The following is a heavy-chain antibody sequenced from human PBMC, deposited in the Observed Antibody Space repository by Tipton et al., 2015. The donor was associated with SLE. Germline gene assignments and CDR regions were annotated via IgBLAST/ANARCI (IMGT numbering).Heavy chain of an antibody. CDR3: ARSDSLHSSGYYSYAFDI. V-gene: IGHV4-59*11. D-gene: IGHD3-22*01. CDR2: IYNRGSG. J-gene: IGHJ3*02. CDR1: GGSISSHY. Sequence: TLSLTCTVSGGSISSHYWSWIRQPPGKGLEWIGYIYNRGSGNYNPSLKSRVTISVDTSKNQSSLKLSSVSAADTAVYYCARSDSLHSSGYYSYAFDIWGQGTMLAVSS.